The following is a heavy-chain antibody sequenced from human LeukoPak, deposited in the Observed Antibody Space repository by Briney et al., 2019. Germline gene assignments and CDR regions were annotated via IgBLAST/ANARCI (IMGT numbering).Heavy chain of an antibody. V-gene: IGHV4-59*08. D-gene: IGHD3-16*02. CDR1: GGSISSYY. J-gene: IGHJ4*02. CDR3: ARHIRAGDYVWGSYRSTHPHYFDY. Sequence: SETLSLTCTVSGGSISSYYWSWIRRPPGKGLEWIGYIYYSGSTNYNPSLKSRVTISVDTSKNQFSLKLSSVTAADTAVYYCARHIRAGDYVWGSYRSTHPHYFDYWGQGTLVTVSS. CDR2: IYYSGST.